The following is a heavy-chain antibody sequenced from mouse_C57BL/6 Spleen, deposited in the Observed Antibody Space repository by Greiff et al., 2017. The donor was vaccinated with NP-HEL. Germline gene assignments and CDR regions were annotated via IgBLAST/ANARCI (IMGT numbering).Heavy chain of an antibody. Sequence: EVQLQQSGPELVKPGDSVKISCKASGYSFTGYFMNWVMQSHGKSLEWIGRINPYNGDTFYNQKFKGKATLTVDKSSSTAHMELRSLTSEDSAVYYCARCMGNYHYFDYWSQGTTLTVSS. CDR3: ARCMGNYHYFDY. J-gene: IGHJ2*01. CDR1: GYSFTGYF. CDR2: INPYNGDT. D-gene: IGHD2-1*01. V-gene: IGHV1-20*01.